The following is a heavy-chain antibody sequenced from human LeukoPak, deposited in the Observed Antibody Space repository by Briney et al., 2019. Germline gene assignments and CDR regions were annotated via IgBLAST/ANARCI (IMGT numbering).Heavy chain of an antibody. CDR3: AREGLNMVRGIIPKEAWGWFDP. CDR2: VYYSGST. D-gene: IGHD3-10*01. CDR1: GGSISTYY. V-gene: IGHV4-59*12. J-gene: IGHJ5*02. Sequence: SETLSLTCTVSGGSISTYYWSWIRQPPGKGLHWIGYVYYSGSTNYNPSLKSRGTISVDTSKNQFSLKLSSVTAADTAVYYCAREGLNMVRGIIPKEAWGWFDPWGQGTLVTVSS.